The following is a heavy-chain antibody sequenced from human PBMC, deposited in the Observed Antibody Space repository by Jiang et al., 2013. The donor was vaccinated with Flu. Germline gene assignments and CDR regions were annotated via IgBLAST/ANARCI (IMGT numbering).Heavy chain of an antibody. Sequence: SGAEVKEPGASVKISCRPSGYSLTTYYMHWVRQAPGQGLEWMGIINPTGGTTIYARKFQGRVTMTRDTSTGTGHLELSSLRPDDTAVYYCARGAVVGVRYNWNLNFDYWGQGTLVTVSS. D-gene: IGHD1-20*01. V-gene: IGHV1-46*01. CDR2: INPTGGTT. CDR3: ARGAVVGVRYNWNLNFDY. CDR1: GYSLTTYY. J-gene: IGHJ4*02.